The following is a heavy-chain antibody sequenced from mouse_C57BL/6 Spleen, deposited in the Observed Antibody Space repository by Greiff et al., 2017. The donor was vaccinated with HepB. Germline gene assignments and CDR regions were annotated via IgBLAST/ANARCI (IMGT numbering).Heavy chain of an antibody. J-gene: IGHJ3*01. CDR2: ISYDGSN. CDR3: ARDRYYGSGAY. CDR1: GYSITSGYY. D-gene: IGHD1-1*01. Sequence: VQLKESGPGLVKPSQSLSLTCSVTGYSITSGYYWNWIRQFPGNKLEWMGYISYDGSNNYNPSLKNRISITRDTSKNQFFLKLNSVTTEDTATYYCARDRYYGSGAYWGQGTLVTVSA. V-gene: IGHV3-6*01.